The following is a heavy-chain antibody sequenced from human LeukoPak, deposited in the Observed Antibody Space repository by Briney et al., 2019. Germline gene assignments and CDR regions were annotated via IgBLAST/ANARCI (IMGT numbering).Heavy chain of an antibody. CDR3: ATTVGYLDY. CDR2: ISGSGGST. Sequence: PGGSLRLSCAASGFTFSSYAMSWVRQAPGKGLEWVSAISGSGGSTYYADSVKGRFTISRDNSKNTLYLQMNSLRDEDTAIYYCATTVGYLDYWGQGTLVTVSS. V-gene: IGHV3-23*01. CDR1: GFTFSSYA. D-gene: IGHD1-1*01. J-gene: IGHJ4*02.